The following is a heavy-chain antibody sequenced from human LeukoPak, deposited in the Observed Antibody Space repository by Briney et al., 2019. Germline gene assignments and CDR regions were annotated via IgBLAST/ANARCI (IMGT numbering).Heavy chain of an antibody. J-gene: IGHJ4*02. Sequence: SETLSLTCTVSGVSITTYYWSWVRQPPGKGLEWFGFIYHSGNTNYNPSLKSRVTMSVDTSKSQFSLRLSSVTAADTAVYYCATMTRRGQYYFDNWGQGTLVTVSS. CDR1: GVSITTYY. D-gene: IGHD3-22*01. CDR2: IYHSGNT. V-gene: IGHV4-4*09. CDR3: ATMTRRGQYYFDN.